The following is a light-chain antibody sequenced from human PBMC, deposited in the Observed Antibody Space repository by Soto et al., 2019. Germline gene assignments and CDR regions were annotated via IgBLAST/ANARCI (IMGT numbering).Light chain of an antibody. CDR1: QTVGSN. CDR3: QQYNTRPQT. CDR2: GAS. V-gene: IGKV3-15*01. J-gene: IGKJ1*01. Sequence: EVVLTQSPATLSVSPGERATLSCSASQTVGSNLAWYQQKPGQAPRLLISGASTRATGVPARFGGSGSGTEFALTITGLQSEDFTVYFCQQYNTRPQTFGQGTKVDI.